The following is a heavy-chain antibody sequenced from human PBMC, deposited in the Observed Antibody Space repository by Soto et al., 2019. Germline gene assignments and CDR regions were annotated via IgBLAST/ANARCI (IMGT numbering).Heavy chain of an antibody. CDR2: IWSDGKKE. V-gene: IGHV3-33*01. CDR3: ARDRDGCWFHMEF. CDR1: GFPFWHYG. D-gene: IGHD3-9*01. J-gene: IGHJ6*02. Sequence: QVQLVESGGGVVQPGRSLRLSCVGSGFPFWHYGMHWVRQAPGKGLEWVAVIWSDGKKESYADFVKGRFAISRDNYKYTLYLQISSLRAEDTAVYYCARDRDGCWFHMEFWGQGTTVTVSS.